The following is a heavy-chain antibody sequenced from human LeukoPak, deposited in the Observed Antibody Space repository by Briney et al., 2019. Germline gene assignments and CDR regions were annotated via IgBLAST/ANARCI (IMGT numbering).Heavy chain of an antibody. V-gene: IGHV1-46*01. J-gene: IGHJ4*02. D-gene: IGHD3-3*01. CDR2: INPSDGFT. CDR1: GYFFSDYY. CDR3: ATAGRRLFGVLIPLSFDY. Sequence: ASVQVSCKASGYFFSDYYVHWVRQAPGQGLEWMGWINPSDGFTTYAQKFQGRLTMTRDMSTSTVYMELSSLRSEDTALYYCATAGRRLFGVLIPLSFDYWGQGTLVTVSS.